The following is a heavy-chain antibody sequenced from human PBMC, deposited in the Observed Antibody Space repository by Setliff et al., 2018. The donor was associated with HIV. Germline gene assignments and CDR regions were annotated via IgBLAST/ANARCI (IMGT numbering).Heavy chain of an antibody. J-gene: IGHJ4*01. CDR1: GYTFTSYG. D-gene: IGHD3-22*01. Sequence: ASVKVSCKASGYTFTSYGVSWVRQAPGQGLEWMGWISGYDGDTKYAQKFQGRVTMTRDTSISTVYMELSRLRSDDTAVYYFTRGDSSGYFEYWGHGTLVTVSS. CDR2: ISGYDGDT. CDR3: TRGDSSGYFEY. V-gene: IGHV1-18*01.